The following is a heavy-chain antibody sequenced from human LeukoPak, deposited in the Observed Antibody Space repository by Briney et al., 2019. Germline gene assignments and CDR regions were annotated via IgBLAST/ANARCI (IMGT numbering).Heavy chain of an antibody. V-gene: IGHV3-33*01. CDR2: IYYDGSKK. CDR1: GFTFSSYG. D-gene: IGHD2-2*01. J-gene: IGHJ4*02. CDR3: ARDADTSTHYSFYDF. Sequence: PGGSLRLSCAASGFTFSSYGMHWVRQAPGKGLEWVALIYYDGSKKYSADSVRGRFTISRDNSQNTVFLQMNSLRAEDTAVYYCARDADTSTHYSFYDFWGQGILVTVSS.